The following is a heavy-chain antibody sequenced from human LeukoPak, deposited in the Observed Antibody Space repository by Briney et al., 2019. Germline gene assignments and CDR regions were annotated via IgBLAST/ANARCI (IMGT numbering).Heavy chain of an antibody. Sequence: SETPSLTCAVYGGSFSGYYWSWIRQPPGKGLEWIGEINHSGSTNYNPSLKSRVTISVDTSKNQFSLKLSSVTAADTAVYYCNYGSTFGGNDYWGQGTLVTVSS. CDR1: GGSFSGYY. CDR2: INHSGST. D-gene: IGHD3-16*01. J-gene: IGHJ4*02. CDR3: NYGSTFGGNDY. V-gene: IGHV4-34*01.